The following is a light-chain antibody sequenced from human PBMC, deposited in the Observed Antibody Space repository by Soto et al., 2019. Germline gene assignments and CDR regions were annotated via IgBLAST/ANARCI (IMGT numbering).Light chain of an antibody. CDR1: SSDVGGFNY. V-gene: IGLV2-8*01. Sequence: QSVLTQPPSASGSPGQSVTISCSGTSSDVGGFNYVSWYQQHPGRAPKVLIYEVNKRPSGVPDRFSGSKSGSTASLTVSVLQAEDEAEYYCSSYAVTNIFVFGTGTKLTVL. CDR2: EVN. CDR3: SSYAVTNIFV. J-gene: IGLJ1*01.